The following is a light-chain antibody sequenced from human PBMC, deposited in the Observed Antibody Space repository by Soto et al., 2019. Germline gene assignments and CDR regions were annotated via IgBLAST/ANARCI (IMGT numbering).Light chain of an antibody. CDR2: AAS. Sequence: DIQMTQSPSSLSASGGDRVTITCRASQSISSYLNWYQQKPGKAPKLLIYAASSLQSGVPSRFSGSGSGTDFTLTISRLEPEDFAVYYCQQYGSSMITFGQGTRLEIK. J-gene: IGKJ5*01. CDR3: QQYGSSMIT. V-gene: IGKV1-39*01. CDR1: QSISSY.